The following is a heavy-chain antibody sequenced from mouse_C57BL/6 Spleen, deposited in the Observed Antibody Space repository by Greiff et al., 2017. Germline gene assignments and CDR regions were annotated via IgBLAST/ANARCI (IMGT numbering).Heavy chain of an antibody. CDR3: ARTSNYMYYFDY. Sequence: QVQLQQPGTELVNPGASVKLSCKASGYTFTSYWMHWVKQRPGQGLEWIGNINPSNGGTNYNEKFKSKATLTVDKSSSTAYMQLSSLTSEDSAVYYCARTSNYMYYFDYWGQGTTLTVSS. CDR1: GYTFTSYW. CDR2: INPSNGGT. J-gene: IGHJ2*01. D-gene: IGHD2-5*01. V-gene: IGHV1-53*01.